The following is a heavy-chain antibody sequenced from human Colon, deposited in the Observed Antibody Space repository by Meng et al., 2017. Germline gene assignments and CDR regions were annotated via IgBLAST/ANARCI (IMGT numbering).Heavy chain of an antibody. CDR3: ARDRKNYGERGWFDP. CDR2: INHSGST. J-gene: IGHJ5*02. Sequence: QVQLLQVGARLLKPSWTLSLNCSVYALSFSGNYLDWIRQAPGKGLEWIEDINHSGSTYYNPSLKSRVTISVDTSKNQFSLQIGSVTAADTAVYYCARDRKNYGERGWFDPWGQGTLVTVSS. CDR1: ALSFSGNY. V-gene: IGHV4-34*01. D-gene: IGHD4-17*01.